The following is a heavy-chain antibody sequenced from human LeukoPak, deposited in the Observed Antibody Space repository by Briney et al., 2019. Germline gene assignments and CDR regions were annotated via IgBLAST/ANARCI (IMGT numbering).Heavy chain of an antibody. CDR2: IYTSGST. Sequence: SETLSLTCTVSGGSISSYYWSWIRQPPGKGLEWIGRIYTSGSTNYNPSLKSRVTISVDTSKNQFSLKLSSVTAADTAVYYCARWGSGWYRSEYYYYMDVWGKGTTVTVSS. V-gene: IGHV4-4*08. CDR3: ARWGSGWYRSEYYYYMDV. D-gene: IGHD6-19*01. CDR1: GGSISSYY. J-gene: IGHJ6*03.